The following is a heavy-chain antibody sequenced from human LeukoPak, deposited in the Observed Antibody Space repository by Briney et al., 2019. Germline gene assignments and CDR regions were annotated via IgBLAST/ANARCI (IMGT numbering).Heavy chain of an antibody. CDR1: GFTFSSYG. CDR2: IRYDGSNK. J-gene: IGHJ3*02. CDR3: ARTYYDYWSGPYPFDI. Sequence: GGSLRLSCTASGFTFSSYGMHWVRQAPGTGLEWVAFIRYDGSNKYYADSVKSRFTISTDNSENTLYLRMNNLRAEDTAVVYCARTYYDYWSGPYPFDICGQGAMVTVSS. V-gene: IGHV3-30*02. D-gene: IGHD3-3*01.